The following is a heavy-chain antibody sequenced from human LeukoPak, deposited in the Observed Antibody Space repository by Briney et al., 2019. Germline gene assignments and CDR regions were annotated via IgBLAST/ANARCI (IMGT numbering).Heavy chain of an antibody. Sequence: SETLSLTCTVSGGSISSDNYSWSWIRQPPGKGLEWIGYIYYSGSTNYNPSLKSRVTLSVDTSKNQFSLKLSSVTAADTAVYYCARVSGYGSWFDPWGQGTLVTVSS. CDR1: GGSISSDNYS. CDR2: IYYSGST. CDR3: ARVSGYGSWFDP. J-gene: IGHJ5*02. V-gene: IGHV4-61*01. D-gene: IGHD5-12*01.